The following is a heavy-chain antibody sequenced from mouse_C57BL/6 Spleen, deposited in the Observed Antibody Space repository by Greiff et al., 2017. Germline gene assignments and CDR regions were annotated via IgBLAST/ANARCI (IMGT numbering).Heavy chain of an antibody. D-gene: IGHD2-3*01. Sequence: EVQLQQSGAELVRPGASVKLSCTASGFNIKDYYMNWVKQRPEQGLEWIGRIDPEDGDTEYAPKFQGKATMTADTSSNTAYLQLSSLTSEDTAVYYCTTGSYDGYLDYWGQGTTLTVSS. CDR1: GFNIKDYY. V-gene: IGHV14-1*01. CDR3: TTGSYDGYLDY. J-gene: IGHJ2*01. CDR2: IDPEDGDT.